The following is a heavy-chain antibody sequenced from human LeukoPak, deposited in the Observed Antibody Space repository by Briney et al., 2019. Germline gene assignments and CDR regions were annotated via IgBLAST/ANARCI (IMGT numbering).Heavy chain of an antibody. CDR2: ISSSSSTI. J-gene: IGHJ4*02. Sequence: GGSLRLSCAASGFTFSSYSMNWVRQAPGKGLEWVSYISSSSSTIYYADSVKGRFTISRDNAKNSLYLQMNSLRAEDTAVYYCARDLDSSAYYQGFDYWGQGTLVTVSS. D-gene: IGHD3-22*01. CDR3: ARDLDSSAYYQGFDY. V-gene: IGHV3-48*04. CDR1: GFTFSSYS.